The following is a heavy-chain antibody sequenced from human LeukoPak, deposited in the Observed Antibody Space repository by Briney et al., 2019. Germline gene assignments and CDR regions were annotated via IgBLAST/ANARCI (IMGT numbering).Heavy chain of an antibody. CDR2: ISAYNGNT. Sequence: GASVKVSCKASGYTFTSYGISWVRQAPGQGLEWMGWISAYNGNTNYAQKLQGRVTMTTDTSTSTAYMELRSLRSDDTAVYYCARVRCSSTSCPHNWFDPWGQGTLVTVSS. D-gene: IGHD2-2*01. CDR3: ARVRCSSTSCPHNWFDP. CDR1: GYTFTSYG. V-gene: IGHV1-18*01. J-gene: IGHJ5*02.